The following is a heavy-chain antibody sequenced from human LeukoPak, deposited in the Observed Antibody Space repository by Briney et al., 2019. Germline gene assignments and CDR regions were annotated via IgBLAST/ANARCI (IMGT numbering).Heavy chain of an antibody. V-gene: IGHV3-21*01. CDR1: GFTFSSYS. Sequence: GGSLRLSCAASGFTFSSYSMNWVRQAPGKGLEWVSFISTSSSYIYYADSMKGRFTVSRDNAKNTLYLQMNSLRAEDTAVYYCAKPIVGAPNDAFDIWGQGTMVTVSS. D-gene: IGHD1-26*01. CDR3: AKPIVGAPNDAFDI. J-gene: IGHJ3*02. CDR2: ISTSSSYI.